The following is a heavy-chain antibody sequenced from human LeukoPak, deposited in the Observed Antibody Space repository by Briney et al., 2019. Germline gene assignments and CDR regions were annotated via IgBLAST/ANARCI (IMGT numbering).Heavy chain of an antibody. CDR3: ARDRHFDVVVVAAPASAPDAFDI. Sequence: GGSLRLSCAASGFTFSSYSMKWVRQAPGKGLEWVSSISSSSSYIYYADSVRGRFTISRYNAKNSLYLQMNSLRAEDTAVYYCARDRHFDVVVVAAPASAPDAFDIWGQGTMVTVSS. CDR1: GFTFSSYS. D-gene: IGHD2-15*01. J-gene: IGHJ3*02. CDR2: ISSSSSYI. V-gene: IGHV3-21*01.